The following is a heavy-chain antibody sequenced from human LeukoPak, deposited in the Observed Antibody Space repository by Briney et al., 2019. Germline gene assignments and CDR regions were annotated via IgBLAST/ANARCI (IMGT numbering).Heavy chain of an antibody. V-gene: IGHV3-7*03. Sequence: GGSLRLSCEASEFTFSSYWMHWVRQPPGKGLEWVANINEAGVEKYQVDSVKGRFTIFRDNAKNSLYLQMNNLRAEDTAVYYCARELSRTGAFDYWGQGTLVTVSS. J-gene: IGHJ4*02. CDR1: EFTFSSYW. D-gene: IGHD3-10*01. CDR2: INEAGVEK. CDR3: ARELSRTGAFDY.